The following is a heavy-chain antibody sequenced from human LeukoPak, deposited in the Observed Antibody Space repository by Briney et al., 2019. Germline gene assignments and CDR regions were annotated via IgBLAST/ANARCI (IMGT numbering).Heavy chain of an antibody. CDR2: INSDGSSI. D-gene: IGHD4-17*01. CDR1: GFTFSSYW. Sequence: GGSLKLSCEVSGFTFSSYWMHWVRQAPGKGLVWVSRINSDGSSIGYADSVKGRFTISRDNAKNTLYLQMNSLRAEDTAVYYGARPDYDDHQFTPWGQGARVTVSS. CDR3: ARPDYDDHQFTP. J-gene: IGHJ5*02. V-gene: IGHV3-74*01.